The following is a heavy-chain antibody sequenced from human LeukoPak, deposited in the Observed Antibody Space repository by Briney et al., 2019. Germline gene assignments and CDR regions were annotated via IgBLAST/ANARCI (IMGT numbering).Heavy chain of an antibody. CDR1: GFTFSTYA. CDR3: AKRLETYYYDSSGYYPSELFDY. J-gene: IGHJ4*02. V-gene: IGHV3-23*01. D-gene: IGHD3-22*01. CDR2: ISGSGGST. Sequence: GGSLRLSCAVSGFTFSTYAMSWVRQAPGKGLEWVSAISGSGGSTYYADSVKGRFTISRDNSKNTLYLQMNSLRAEDTAVYYCAKRLETYYYDSSGYYPSELFDYWGQGTLVTVSS.